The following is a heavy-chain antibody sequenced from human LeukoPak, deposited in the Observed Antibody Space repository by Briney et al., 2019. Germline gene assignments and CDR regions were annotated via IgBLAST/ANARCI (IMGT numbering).Heavy chain of an antibody. CDR1: GYTFTGYY. J-gene: IGHJ3*02. CDR3: AREILRLDI. CDR2: INTDTGSS. Sequence: ASVKVSCKASGYTFTGYYMHWGRQAPGQGLEWMGWINTDTGSSTYAQGFTGRFVFSVDTSVSTAYLQISSLKTEDTAVYYCAREILRLDIWGQGTMVTVSS. V-gene: IGHV7-4-1*02.